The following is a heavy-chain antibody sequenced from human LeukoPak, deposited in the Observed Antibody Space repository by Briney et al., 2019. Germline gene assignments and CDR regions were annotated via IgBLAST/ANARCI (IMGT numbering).Heavy chain of an antibody. CDR3: ARVMEDIVRYYYYYMDV. D-gene: IGHD2-8*01. CDR2: ICSSSSYI. Sequence: GGSLRLSCAASGFTFSSYSMNWVRQAPGKGLEWVSSICSSSSYIYYADSMKGRFTIYRDNAKNSLYLQMNSLRAEDTAVYYCARVMEDIVRYYYYYMDVWGKGTTVTVSS. V-gene: IGHV3-21*01. CDR1: GFTFSSYS. J-gene: IGHJ6*03.